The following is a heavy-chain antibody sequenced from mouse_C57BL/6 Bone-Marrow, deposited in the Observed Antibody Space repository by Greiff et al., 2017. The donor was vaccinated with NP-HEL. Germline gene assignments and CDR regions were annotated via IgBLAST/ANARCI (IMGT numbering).Heavy chain of an antibody. CDR2: IYPRSGNT. J-gene: IGHJ4*01. CDR3: AVGYSYAMDY. V-gene: IGHV1-81*01. CDR1: SYTFTSYG. Sequence: VKLMESGAELARPGASVKLSCKASSYTFTSYGISWVKQRTGQGLEWIGEIYPRSGNTYYNEKFKGKATLTADKSSSTAYMELRSLTSEDSAVYFCAVGYSYAMDYWGQGTSVTVSS. D-gene: IGHD2-3*01.